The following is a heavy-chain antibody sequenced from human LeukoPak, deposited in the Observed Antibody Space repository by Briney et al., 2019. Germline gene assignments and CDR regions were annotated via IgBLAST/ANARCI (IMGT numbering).Heavy chain of an antibody. CDR3: ARDSAYCSTSCYNWFDP. CDR2: INSDGSST. V-gene: IGHV3-74*01. CDR1: GFTFSSYW. J-gene: IGHJ5*02. Sequence: QPGGSLRLSCAASGFTFSSYWMHWVRQAPGKGLVWVSRINSDGSSTSYADSVKGRFTISRDNAKNTLYLQMNSLRAEDTAVYYCARDSAYCSTSCYNWFDPWGQGTLVTVSS. D-gene: IGHD2-2*01.